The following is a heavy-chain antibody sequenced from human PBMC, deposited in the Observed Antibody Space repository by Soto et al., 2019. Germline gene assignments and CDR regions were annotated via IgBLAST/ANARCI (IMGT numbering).Heavy chain of an antibody. CDR2: IYHSGST. CDR3: ARVAVAGTRVDY. Sequence: QVQLQESGPGLVKPSGTLSLTCAVSGGSISSSNWWSWVRQPPGKGLEWIGEIYHSGSTNYNPSLKSRVTISADKSKNQCSPKLSSVTAADTAVYYCARVAVAGTRVDYWGQGTLVTVSS. V-gene: IGHV4-4*02. J-gene: IGHJ4*02. CDR1: GGSISSSNW. D-gene: IGHD6-19*01.